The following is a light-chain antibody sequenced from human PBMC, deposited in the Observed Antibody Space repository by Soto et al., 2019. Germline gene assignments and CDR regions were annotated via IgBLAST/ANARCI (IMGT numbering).Light chain of an antibody. J-gene: IGKJ1*01. Sequence: EIVLTQSPGTLSLSPAERATLSCRASQSVFSNIGWYQQRPGQAPRLLIYRASTRATGIPARFSGSGSGTEFTLTISSLQSEDFVIYYCQQYHNLWTFGQGTKVDIK. CDR2: RAS. CDR1: QSVFSN. CDR3: QQYHNLWT. V-gene: IGKV3-15*01.